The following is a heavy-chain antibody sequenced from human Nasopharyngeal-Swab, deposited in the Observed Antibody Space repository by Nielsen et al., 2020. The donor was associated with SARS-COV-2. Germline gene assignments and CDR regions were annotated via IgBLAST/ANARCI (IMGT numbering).Heavy chain of an antibody. V-gene: IGHV3-23*01. CDR3: ASPYPYCSGGSCYTGRYYYGMDV. Sequence: GESLKISCAASGFTFSSYAMSWVRQAPGKGLEWVSAISGSGGSTYYADSVKGRFTISRDNSKNTLYLQMNSLRAEDTAVYYCASPYPYCSGGSCYTGRYYYGMDVWGQGTTVTVS. D-gene: IGHD2-15*01. CDR2: ISGSGGST. CDR1: GFTFSSYA. J-gene: IGHJ6*02.